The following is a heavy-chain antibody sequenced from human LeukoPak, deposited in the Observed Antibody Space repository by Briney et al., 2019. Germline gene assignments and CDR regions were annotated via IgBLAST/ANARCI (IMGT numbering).Heavy chain of an antibody. CDR2: INPSGST. D-gene: IGHD1-1*01. CDR3: ARRGWKNWFDP. CDR1: GGSFSGYY. V-gene: IGHV4-34*01. J-gene: IGHJ5*02. Sequence: SETLSLTCAVYGGSFSGYYWTWVRQPPEKELEWIGEINPSGSTNYNPSLKSRVTISVDTSKNQFFLKLSSVIAADTAVYYCARRGWKNWFDPWGQGTLVTVSS.